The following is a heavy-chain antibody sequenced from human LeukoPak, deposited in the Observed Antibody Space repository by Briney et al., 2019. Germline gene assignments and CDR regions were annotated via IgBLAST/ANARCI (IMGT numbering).Heavy chain of an antibody. J-gene: IGHJ5*02. V-gene: IGHV1-18*01. CDR2: ISAYNGNT. CDR1: GYTFTSYG. CDR3: ARDYFSYCSSTSCSINWFDP. D-gene: IGHD2-2*01. Sequence: ASVKVSCKASGYTFTSYGISWVRQAPGQGLEWMGWISAYNGNTNYAQKLQGRVTMTTDTSTSKAYMELRSLRSDDTAVYYCARDYFSYCSSTSCSINWFDPWGQGTLVTVSS.